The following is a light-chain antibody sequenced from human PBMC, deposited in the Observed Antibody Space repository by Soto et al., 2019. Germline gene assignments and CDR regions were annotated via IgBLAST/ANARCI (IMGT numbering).Light chain of an antibody. CDR3: ETCDSSLSAHV. Sequence: QSVLTQPPSVSAAPGQTVTISCSGSSSNIGNNYNYVSWYQQLPGTAPKVLIYDNNQRPSGIPDRFSGSKSGTSATLGITGLQTGDEADYYCETCDSSLSAHVFGGGTKLTVL. J-gene: IGLJ2*01. V-gene: IGLV1-51*01. CDR1: SSNIGNNYNY. CDR2: DNN.